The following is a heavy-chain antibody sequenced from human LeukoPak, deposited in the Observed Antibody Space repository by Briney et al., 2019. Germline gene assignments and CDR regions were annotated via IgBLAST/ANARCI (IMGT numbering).Heavy chain of an antibody. V-gene: IGHV1-2*02. D-gene: IGHD3-10*01. Sequence: ASVKVSCKASGYTFTGYYMHWVRQAPGQGLEWMGWINPNSGGTNYAQKFQGRVTMTRDTSISTAYMELSRLRSDDTAVYYCARGYPYYYSSGRWGVPARNAFGIWGQGTMVTVSS. CDR3: ARGYPYYYSSGRWGVPARNAFGI. J-gene: IGHJ3*02. CDR1: GYTFTGYY. CDR2: INPNSGGT.